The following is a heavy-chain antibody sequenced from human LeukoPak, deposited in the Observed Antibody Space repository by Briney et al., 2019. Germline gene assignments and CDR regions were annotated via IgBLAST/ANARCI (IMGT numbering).Heavy chain of an antibody. Sequence: GSLRLSCAASGFPFSSYAMSWVRQAPGKGLEWVSGISASGDITYYADSVKGRFTISRDNSKNTLYLQMNSLRAEDTAVHYCAKGNGYYDSSGYYPFDYWGQGTLVTVSS. V-gene: IGHV3-23*01. J-gene: IGHJ4*02. CDR2: ISASGDIT. D-gene: IGHD3-22*01. CDR1: GFPFSSYA. CDR3: AKGNGYYDSSGYYPFDY.